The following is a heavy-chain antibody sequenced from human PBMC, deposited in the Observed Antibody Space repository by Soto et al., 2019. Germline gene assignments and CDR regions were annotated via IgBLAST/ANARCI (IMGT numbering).Heavy chain of an antibody. CDR2: IKQDGSEE. CDR3: AREDFAEDIVLMVYAPYYFDY. D-gene: IGHD2-8*01. V-gene: IGHV3-7*01. CDR1: GFTFSSYW. Sequence: EVQLVESGGGLVQPGGSLRLSCAASGFTFSSYWMSWVRQAPGKGLEWVANIKQDGSEEYYVDSVKGRFTISRDNAKNSLYLQMNSLRAEDTAVYYCAREDFAEDIVLMVYAPYYFDYWGQGTLVTVSS. J-gene: IGHJ4*02.